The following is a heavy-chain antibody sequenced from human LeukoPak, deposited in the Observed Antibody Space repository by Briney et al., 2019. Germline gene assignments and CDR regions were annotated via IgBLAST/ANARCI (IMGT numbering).Heavy chain of an antibody. CDR1: GFIFTDYS. V-gene: IGHV3-23*01. D-gene: IGHD2-2*01. CDR3: VKDRPCETCMPMDA. J-gene: IGHJ6*02. CDR2: LGRSGENR. Sequence: GGSLRLSCASSGFIFTDYSMSWVRQAPGKGLEWVSGLGRSGENRYYATSVRGRFSISRDNSKDTVYLQMNSLRAEDTAIYYCVKDRPCETCMPMDAWGQGTTVTVSS.